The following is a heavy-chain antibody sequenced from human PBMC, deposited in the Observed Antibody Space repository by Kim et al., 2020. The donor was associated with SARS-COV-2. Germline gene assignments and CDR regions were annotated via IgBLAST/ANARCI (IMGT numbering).Heavy chain of an antibody. D-gene: IGHD3-16*01. J-gene: IGHJ3*02. V-gene: IGHV4-31*03. Sequence: SETLSLTCTVSGGSISSGGYYWSWIRQHPGKGLEWIGYIYYSGSTYYNPSLKSRVTISVDTSKNQFSLKLSSVTAADTAVYYCARYSKKGYWGRGIWGQGTMVTVSS. CDR2: IYYSGST. CDR1: GGSISSGGYY. CDR3: ARYSKKGYWGRGI.